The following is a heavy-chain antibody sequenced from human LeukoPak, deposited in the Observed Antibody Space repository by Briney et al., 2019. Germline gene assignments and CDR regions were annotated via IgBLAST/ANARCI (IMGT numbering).Heavy chain of an antibody. CDR2: ISYDGNIK. CDR1: GFTFSSYA. D-gene: IGHD2/OR15-2a*01. J-gene: IGHJ6*02. V-gene: IGHV3-30*04. CDR3: ARDSTYTMDL. Sequence: GGSLRLSCAASGFTFSSYAMHWVRQAPGKGLEWVAVISYDGNIKYYTDSVKGRFTISRDDARNTVYLQINSLRAEDTAVYYCARDSTYTMDLWGRGTTVTVSS.